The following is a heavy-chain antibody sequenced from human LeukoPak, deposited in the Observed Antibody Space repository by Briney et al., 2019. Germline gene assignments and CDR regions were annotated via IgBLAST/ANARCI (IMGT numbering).Heavy chain of an antibody. J-gene: IGHJ4*02. CDR1: GGSISSGSYY. CDR3: VLTGSSDYYFDY. Sequence: SQTLSLTCTVSGGSISSGSYYWGWIRQPPGKGLEWIGNIYYSGSTYYNSSLKSRVTISVDTSKNQLSLKLSSVTAADTAVYYCVLTGSSDYYFDYWGQGILVTASS. CDR2: IYYSGST. V-gene: IGHV4-39*01. D-gene: IGHD1-14*01.